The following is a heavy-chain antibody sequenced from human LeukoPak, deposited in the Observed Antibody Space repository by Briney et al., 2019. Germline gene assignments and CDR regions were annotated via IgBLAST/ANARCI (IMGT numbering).Heavy chain of an antibody. J-gene: IGHJ1*01. CDR3: ARGHDYGVAWFQH. CDR1: GVSISSGGYY. CDR2: INHSGST. D-gene: IGHD4-17*01. V-gene: IGHV4-34*01. Sequence: PETLSLTCAVSGVSISSGGYYWSWIRQPPGKGLEWIGEINHSGSTNYNPSLKSRVTISVDTSKNQFSLKLSSVTAADTAVYYCARGHDYGVAWFQHWGQGTLVTVSS.